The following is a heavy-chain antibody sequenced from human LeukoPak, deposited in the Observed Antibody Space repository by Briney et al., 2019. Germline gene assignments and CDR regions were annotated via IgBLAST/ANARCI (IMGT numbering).Heavy chain of an antibody. CDR3: ARGHIAAAGSGRLWYFDL. CDR2: IYYSGST. J-gene: IGHJ2*01. V-gene: IGHV4-31*03. CDR1: GGSISSGGYY. D-gene: IGHD6-13*01. Sequence: KPSETLSLTCTVPGGSISSGGYYWSWIRQHPGKGLEWIGYIYYSGSTYYNPSLRSRVTISVDTSKNQFSLKLSSVTAADTAVYYCARGHIAAAGSGRLWYFDLWGRGTLVTVSS.